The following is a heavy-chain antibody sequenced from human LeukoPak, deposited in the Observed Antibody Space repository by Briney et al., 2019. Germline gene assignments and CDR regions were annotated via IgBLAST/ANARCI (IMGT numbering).Heavy chain of an antibody. D-gene: IGHD7-27*01. V-gene: IGHV4-59*08. CDR2: IYYSGST. Sequence: SETLSLTCTVSGGSISSYYWSWIRQPPGKGLEWIGYIYYSGSTNYNPSLKSRVTISVDTSKNQFSLKLSPVTAADTAVYYCARLVILPALLGIPSGVYYYYGMDVWGQGTTVTVSS. CDR1: GGSISSYY. J-gene: IGHJ6*02. CDR3: ARLVILPALLGIPSGVYYYYGMDV.